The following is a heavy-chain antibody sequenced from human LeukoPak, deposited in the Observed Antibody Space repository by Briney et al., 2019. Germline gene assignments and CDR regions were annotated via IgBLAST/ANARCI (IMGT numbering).Heavy chain of an antibody. D-gene: IGHD4-17*01. V-gene: IGHV4-4*07. J-gene: IGHJ5*02. Sequence: SETLSLTCTVSGGSISRYYWSWIRQPAGKGLEWIGRIYSDGTITYNPSLQSRLTMSIDTSKNQFSLKLSFVTAADTAVYYCARDSGTTGEVKFDPWGQGTLVTVSS. CDR2: IYSDGTI. CDR3: ARDSGTTGEVKFDP. CDR1: GGSISRYY.